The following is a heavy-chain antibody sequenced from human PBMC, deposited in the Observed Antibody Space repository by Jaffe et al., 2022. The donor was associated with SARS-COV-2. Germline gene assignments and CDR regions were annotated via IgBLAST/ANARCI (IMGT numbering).Heavy chain of an antibody. CDR1: GGFFTGYY. CDR2: IDHGGNT. D-gene: IGHD2-21*01. V-gene: IGHV4-34*02. Sequence: QVQLQQWGAGLLKPSETLSLTCAAYGGFFTGYYWTWIRQSPGKGLEWIGAIDHGGNTRHNPSLKSRLTISIDTSKNQFSLNLASVTAADTAVYYCGRGNIPDYWGQGTLVTVSS. J-gene: IGHJ4*02. CDR3: GRGNIPDY.